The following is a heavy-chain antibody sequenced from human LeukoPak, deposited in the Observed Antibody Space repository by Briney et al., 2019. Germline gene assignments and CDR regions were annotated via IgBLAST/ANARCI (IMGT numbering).Heavy chain of an antibody. CDR1: RFTFSNYA. D-gene: IGHD6-13*01. V-gene: IGHV3-23*01. J-gene: IGHJ4*02. CDR3: AKGGSSWSYYFDY. Sequence: GGSLRLSCAASRFTFSNYAMTWVRQTPRKGLEWVSAISASAGTTYYADSVKGRFTISRDNSKNTLYLQMNSLRADDTVLYCCAKGGSSWSYYFDYWGQGNLVTVSS. CDR2: ISASAGTT.